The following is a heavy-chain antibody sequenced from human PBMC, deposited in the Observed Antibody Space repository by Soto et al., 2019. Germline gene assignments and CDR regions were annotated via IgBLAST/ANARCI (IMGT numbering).Heavy chain of an antibody. CDR3: ARDKSSGSGWAFDI. CDR1: GFTVSSNY. V-gene: IGHV3-53*01. J-gene: IGHJ3*02. Sequence: SLRLSCAASGFTVSSNYMSWVRQAPGKGLEWVSVIYSGGSTYYADSVKGRFTISRDNSKNTLYLQMNSLRAEDTAVYYCARDKSSGSGWAFDIWGQGTMVTVSS. D-gene: IGHD6-19*01. CDR2: IYSGGST.